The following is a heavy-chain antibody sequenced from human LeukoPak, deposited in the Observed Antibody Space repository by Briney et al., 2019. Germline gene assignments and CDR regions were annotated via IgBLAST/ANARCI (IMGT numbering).Heavy chain of an antibody. CDR1: GYTFTGYY. CDR3: ARPRYLNSGYSSSWFETPYYYYYMDV. Sequence: GASVKVSCKTSGYTFTGYYMHWVRQAPGQGLEWMGWINPNSGGTNYAQKFQGRVTMTRDTSISTAYMELSRLRSDDTAVYYCARPRYLNSGYSSSWFETPYYYYYMDVWGKGTTVTVSS. D-gene: IGHD6-13*01. V-gene: IGHV1-2*02. J-gene: IGHJ6*03. CDR2: INPNSGGT.